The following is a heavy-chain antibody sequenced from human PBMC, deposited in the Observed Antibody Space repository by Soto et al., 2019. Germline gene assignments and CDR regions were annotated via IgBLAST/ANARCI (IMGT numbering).Heavy chain of an antibody. Sequence: ASVKVSCKASGYTFTRYDINWVRQATGQGLEWMGWMNPNSGNTGYAQKFQGRVTMTRNTSISTAYMELSSLRSEDTAVYYCASGGVFFIAGPTNPIDYRGPGTLGTGSS. CDR2: MNPNSGNT. CDR3: ASGGVFFIAGPTNPIDY. V-gene: IGHV1-8*01. CDR1: GYTFTRYD. J-gene: IGHJ4*02. D-gene: IGHD3-16*02.